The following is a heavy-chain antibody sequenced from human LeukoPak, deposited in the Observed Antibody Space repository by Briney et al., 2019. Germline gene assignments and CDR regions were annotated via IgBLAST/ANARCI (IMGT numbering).Heavy chain of an antibody. CDR1: GFTFSSYE. V-gene: IGHV3-48*03. CDR2: ISSSGSTI. CDR3: ARESQYGMDV. J-gene: IGHJ6*04. Sequence: PGGSLRLSCAASGFTFSSYEMNWVRQALGKGLEWVSYISSSGSTIYYADSVKGRFTISRGNAKNSLYLQMNSLRAEDTAVYYCARESQYGMDVWGKGTTVTVSS.